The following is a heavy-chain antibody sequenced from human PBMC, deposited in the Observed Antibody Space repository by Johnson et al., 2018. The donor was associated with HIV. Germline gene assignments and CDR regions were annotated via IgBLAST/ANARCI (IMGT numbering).Heavy chain of an antibody. Sequence: EVQLVESGGGLVQPGRSLRLSCAASGFTFDDYAMHWVRQAPGTGLERVPGISWTSGSIRSADSVKGRFPLSRDNAKNSLDLQMNSLRAEDTALYYCAKDRGGGYNVGSGQGIAFDIWDQGTMVTVSS. J-gene: IGHJ3*02. CDR3: AKDRGGGYNVGSGQGIAFDI. CDR2: ISWTSGSI. V-gene: IGHV3-9*01. CDR1: GFTFDDYA. D-gene: IGHD3-3*01.